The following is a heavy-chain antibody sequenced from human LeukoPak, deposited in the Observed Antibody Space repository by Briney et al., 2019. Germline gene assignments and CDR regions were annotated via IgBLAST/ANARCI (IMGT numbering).Heavy chain of an antibody. D-gene: IGHD3-10*01. J-gene: IGHJ4*02. CDR2: ISSSSSYI. CDR1: GFTFSSYS. V-gene: IGHV3-21*04. Sequence: GGSLRLSCAASGFTFSSYSMNWVRQAPGKGLEWVSSISSSSSYIYYADSVKGRFTISRDNSKNSLYLQMNSLRTEDTALYYCSRGRTYYFDYWGQGTLVTVSS. CDR3: SRGRTYYFDY.